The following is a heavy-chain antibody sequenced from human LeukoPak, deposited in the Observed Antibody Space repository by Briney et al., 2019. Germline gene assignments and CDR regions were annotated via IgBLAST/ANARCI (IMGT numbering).Heavy chain of an antibody. D-gene: IGHD3-9*01. CDR2: ISWNSGSI. J-gene: IGHJ4*02. Sequence: GGSLRLSCAASGFSFDDYAMHWVRQAPGKGLEWVSGISWNSGSIGYADSVKGRFTISRDNAKNSLYLQMNSLRAEDTALYYCAKDTTYDILTGYFDYWGQGTLVTVSS. CDR3: AKDTTYDILTGYFDY. V-gene: IGHV3-9*01. CDR1: GFSFDDYA.